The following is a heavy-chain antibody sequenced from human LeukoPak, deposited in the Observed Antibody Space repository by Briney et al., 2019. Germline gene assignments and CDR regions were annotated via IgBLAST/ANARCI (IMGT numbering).Heavy chain of an antibody. CDR1: GDSITTAGSS. D-gene: IGHD4-23*01. CDR3: ATVGQSTGSEGVYDL. J-gene: IGHJ2*01. Sequence: SETLSLTCDVSGDSITTAGSSWGWIRQPPGKGLEWIGNIYHGVSTYYNPSLKSRVIISVDESNTQFPLELTSITAACTAVYYCATVGQSTGSEGVYDLCGGGTVVTVSS. CDR2: IYHGVST. V-gene: IGHV4-30-2*01.